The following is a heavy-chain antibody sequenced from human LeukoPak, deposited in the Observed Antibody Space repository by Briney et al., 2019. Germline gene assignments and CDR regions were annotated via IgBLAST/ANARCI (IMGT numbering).Heavy chain of an antibody. Sequence: GGSLRLSCAASGFTFSSYTMSWVRQAPGKGLAWVSTITTSDGNTYYANSVKGRFTVSRDNSKNTLYLQMNSLRAEDTAVYYCARGTYYYYYGMDVWGQGTTVTVSS. CDR1: GFTFSSYT. CDR2: ITTSDGNT. J-gene: IGHJ6*02. D-gene: IGHD2-2*01. V-gene: IGHV3-23*01. CDR3: ARGTYYYYYGMDV.